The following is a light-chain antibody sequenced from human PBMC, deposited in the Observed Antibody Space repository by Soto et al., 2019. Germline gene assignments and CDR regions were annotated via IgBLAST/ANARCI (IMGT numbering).Light chain of an antibody. Sequence: EIVMTQSPATLSVSPGERVTLSCRASQSVSISLAWYQQRPGQAPRPLICGASTRANGIPARFSASGSGTEFNLTINSRQTEDFAVYYCQQYSYSALTFGGRTRMVI. CDR2: GAS. CDR3: QQYSYSALT. V-gene: IGKV3-15*01. CDR1: QSVSIS. J-gene: IGKJ4*01.